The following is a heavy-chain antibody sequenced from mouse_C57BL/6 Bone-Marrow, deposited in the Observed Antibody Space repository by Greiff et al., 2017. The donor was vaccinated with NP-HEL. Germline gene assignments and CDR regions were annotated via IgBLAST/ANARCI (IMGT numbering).Heavy chain of an antibody. Sequence: VQLQQPGAALVMPGASVKLSCKASGYTFTSYWMHWVKQRPGQGLEWIGEIDPSDSYTNYNQKFKGKSTLTVDKSSSTAYMQLSSLTSEDAAVYYCARGWLLGAMDYWGQGTSVTVSS. CDR3: ARGWLLGAMDY. D-gene: IGHD2-3*01. V-gene: IGHV1-69*01. CDR2: IDPSDSYT. CDR1: GYTFTSYW. J-gene: IGHJ4*01.